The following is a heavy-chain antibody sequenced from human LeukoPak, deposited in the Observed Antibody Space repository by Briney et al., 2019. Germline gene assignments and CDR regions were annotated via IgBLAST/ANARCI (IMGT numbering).Heavy chain of an antibody. CDR2: IYYSWST. CDR3: ARGAPYYYDSSGDC. V-gene: IGHV4-59*01. CDR1: GGSLSSYY. Sequence: SETLSLTCTVSGGSLSSYYWSWIRQPQGTGLELNGYIYYSWSTKYNPSLKSRVTISVDTSRTQNSLDLSSVTAADTAVYYCARGAPYYYDSSGDCWGQGTLVTVSS. J-gene: IGHJ4*02. D-gene: IGHD3-22*01.